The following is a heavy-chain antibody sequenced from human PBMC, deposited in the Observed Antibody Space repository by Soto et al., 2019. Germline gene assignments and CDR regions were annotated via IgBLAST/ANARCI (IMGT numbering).Heavy chain of an antibody. V-gene: IGHV3-30-3*02. Sequence: QVQLVESGGGVVQPGRSLRLSCVASGFSFSFASHALNWVRQAPGKGLEWVAVISFDGGNKFYADSVKGRFTISRDNSKNTLYWEMSSLSPDDPAVYYCAKRGAGTGASLDPWGKGPRVGVSP. CDR2: ISFDGGNK. CDR3: AKRGAGTGASLDP. CDR1: GFSFSFASHA. D-gene: IGHD1-1*01. J-gene: IGHJ5*02.